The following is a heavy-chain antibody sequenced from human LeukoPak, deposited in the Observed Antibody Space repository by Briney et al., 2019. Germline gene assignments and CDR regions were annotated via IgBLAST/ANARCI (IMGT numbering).Heavy chain of an antibody. CDR3: ARSGRLRLGELSHIYYYGMDV. CDR2: IYTDGNT. CDR1: GFTVSSNY. Sequence: GGSLRLSCAASGFTVSSNYMSWVRQAPGKGLEWVSFIYTDGNTKYADSVKGRFTISRDNAKNSLYLQMNSLRAEDTAVYYCARSGRLRLGELSHIYYYGMDVWGQGTTVTVSS. V-gene: IGHV3-53*01. J-gene: IGHJ6*02. D-gene: IGHD3-16*02.